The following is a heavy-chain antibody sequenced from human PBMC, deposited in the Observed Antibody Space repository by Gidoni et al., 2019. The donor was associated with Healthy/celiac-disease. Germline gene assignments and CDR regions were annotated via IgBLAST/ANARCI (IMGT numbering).Heavy chain of an antibody. V-gene: IGHV3-43*01. J-gene: IGHJ6*03. D-gene: IGHD3-3*01. CDR3: AKGFLSSDYYMDV. CDR1: GLTFDDYT. CDR2: ISWDGGST. Sequence: EVQLVEYGGVVVQPGGALRLYCEASGLTFDDYTMHWVRQAPGNGLEWVSPISWDGGSTYYSDSVKGLFTISRDNSKNSLYLQMYSLRTEDTALYYCAKGFLSSDYYMDVCGKGTTVTVSS.